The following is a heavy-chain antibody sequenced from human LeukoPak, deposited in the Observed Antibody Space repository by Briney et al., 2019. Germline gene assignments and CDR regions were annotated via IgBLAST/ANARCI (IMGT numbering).Heavy chain of an antibody. J-gene: IGHJ4*02. CDR1: GGSISSGGYY. CDR2: IYYSGST. CDR3: ARGAYSSGWPFDY. Sequence: PSETLSLTCTVSGGSISSGGYYWSWIRQHPGKGLEWIGYIYYSGSTYYNPSLKSRVTISVDTSKNQFSLKLSSVTAADTAVYYCARGAYSSGWPFDYWGQGTLVTVSS. D-gene: IGHD6-19*01. V-gene: IGHV4-31*03.